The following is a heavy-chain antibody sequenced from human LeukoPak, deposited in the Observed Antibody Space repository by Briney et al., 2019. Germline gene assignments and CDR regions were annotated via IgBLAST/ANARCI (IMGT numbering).Heavy chain of an antibody. J-gene: IGHJ4*02. V-gene: IGHV3-49*04. CDR3: TRDWWRLGFDY. Sequence: PGGSLRLSCAASEFAFSTYNMNWVRQAPGKGLEWIGFIRSKKVLGGAIEYAASVKGRFTFSRDDSKSIAYLQMNDLRTDDTAVYYCTRDWWRLGFDYWGQGTLVTVSS. CDR1: EFAFSTYN. D-gene: IGHD2-21*02. CDR2: IRSKKVLGGAI.